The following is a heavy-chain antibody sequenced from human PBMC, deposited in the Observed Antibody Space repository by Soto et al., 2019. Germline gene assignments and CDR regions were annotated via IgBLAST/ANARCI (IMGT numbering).Heavy chain of an antibody. CDR3: ARGLILWFGELSRRGGYYYYVDV. D-gene: IGHD3-10*01. Sequence: QVQLQQWGAGLLKPSETLSLTCAVYGGSFSGYQWSWIRQTPGKGLEWIGEINDSGNINYNPSLKSRFSIFLDTPKKQISPKLSYLTPADTAVYYCARGLILWFGELSRRGGYYYYVDVWGKGTTVIVSS. CDR2: INDSGNI. V-gene: IGHV4-34*01. J-gene: IGHJ6*03. CDR1: GGSFSGYQ.